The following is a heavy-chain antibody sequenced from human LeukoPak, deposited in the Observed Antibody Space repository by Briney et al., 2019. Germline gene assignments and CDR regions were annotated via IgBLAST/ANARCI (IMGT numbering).Heavy chain of an antibody. J-gene: IGHJ4*02. CDR1: GFSFSYHG. V-gene: IGHV3-21*01. CDR3: AREDSGWYVSDY. Sequence: GGTLRLSCVASGFSFSYHGMNWVRLAPGKGLEWVSGVSPPGGGTYYADSVKGRFTISRDNAKNSLYLQMNSLRAEDTAVYYCAREDSGWYVSDYWGQGTLVTVSS. D-gene: IGHD6-19*01. CDR2: VSPPGGGT.